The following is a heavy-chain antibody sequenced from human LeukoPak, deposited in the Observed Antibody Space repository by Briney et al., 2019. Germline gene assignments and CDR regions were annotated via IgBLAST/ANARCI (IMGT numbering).Heavy chain of an antibody. CDR2: INAGNGNT. CDR3: ARVSGYDLFPYFDY. J-gene: IGHJ4*02. V-gene: IGHV1-3*01. CDR1: GYTFTSYA. Sequence: ASVNVSCKASGYTFTSYAMHWVRQAPGQRLEWMGWINAGNGNTKYSQKFQGRVTITRDTSASTAYMELSSLRSEDTAVYYCARVSGYDLFPYFDYWGQGTLVTVSS. D-gene: IGHD5-12*01.